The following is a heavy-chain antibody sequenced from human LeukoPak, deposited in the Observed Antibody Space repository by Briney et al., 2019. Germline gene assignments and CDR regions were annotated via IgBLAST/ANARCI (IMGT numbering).Heavy chain of an antibody. Sequence: GGSLRLSCAASGFTFSSYWMSWVRQAPGKGLEWVANIKQDGSEKYYVDSVKGRFTISRDNAKNSLYLQMNSLRAEDTAVYYCARATIVGATFDAFDIWGQGTMVTVSS. CDR2: IKQDGSEK. J-gene: IGHJ3*02. D-gene: IGHD1-26*01. CDR3: ARATIVGATFDAFDI. CDR1: GFTFSSYW. V-gene: IGHV3-7*01.